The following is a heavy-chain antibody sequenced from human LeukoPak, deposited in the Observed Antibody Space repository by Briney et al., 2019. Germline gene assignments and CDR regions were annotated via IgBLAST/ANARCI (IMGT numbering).Heavy chain of an antibody. D-gene: IGHD6-19*01. CDR2: ISDNGGSR. J-gene: IGHJ4*02. V-gene: IGHV3-23*01. CDR3: AKGGWLAYYFDY. Sequence: GGALRLSCAAPGFTFSNYVMSWVRQARGKRLEWVSGISDNGGSRFYADSVKGRFTISRDYSKNTLYLQMNSLRAKDTAIYYCAKGGWLAYYFDYWGQGTLVTVSS. CDR1: GFTFSNYV.